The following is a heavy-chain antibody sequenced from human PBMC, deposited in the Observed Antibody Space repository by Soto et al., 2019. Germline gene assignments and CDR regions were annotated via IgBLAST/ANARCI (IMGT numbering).Heavy chain of an antibody. CDR3: VRDPQRNDY. J-gene: IGHJ4*02. V-gene: IGHV1-18*04. Sequence: QVQLVQSGAEVKKPGASVKVPCKASGYDFSSYGISWVRQAPRQGLEWMGWISASNGNRDYAQQFQGRVTMTSDTSRTTAYMELRSLRSDDTAVYYCVRDPQRNDYWGQGTLVNVSS. CDR2: ISASNGNR. CDR1: GYDFSSYG. D-gene: IGHD2-2*01.